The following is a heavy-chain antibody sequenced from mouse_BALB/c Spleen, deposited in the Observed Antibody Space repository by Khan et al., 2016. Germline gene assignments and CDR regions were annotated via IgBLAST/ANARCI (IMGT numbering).Heavy chain of an antibody. D-gene: IGHD4-1*01. CDR3: GRDGGTGTLAY. Sequence: EVQLQESGPSLVKPSQTLSLTCSVTGDSITSGYWNWIRKFPGKKFEYMGYIRYSGNTYYNPSLKSRISITRDTSKNQIYLQLNSVTTEDTATYYCGRDGGTGTLAYWGQGTLVTVSA. V-gene: IGHV3-8*02. CDR2: IRYSGNT. J-gene: IGHJ3*01. CDR1: GDSITSGY.